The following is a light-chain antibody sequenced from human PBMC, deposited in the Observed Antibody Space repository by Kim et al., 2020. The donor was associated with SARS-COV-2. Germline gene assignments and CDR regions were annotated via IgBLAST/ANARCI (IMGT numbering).Light chain of an antibody. V-gene: IGLV2-23*02. CDR3: CSYAGSSTAYI. CDR1: SSDVVDYNH. Sequence: QSITISCTGTSSDVVDYNHVSGYQQHPGKAPKLMIYEVDKRPSGVSNRVSGSKSSNTASLTISGLQAEDEADYHCCSYAGSSTAYIFGTGTKVTVL. CDR2: EVD. J-gene: IGLJ1*01.